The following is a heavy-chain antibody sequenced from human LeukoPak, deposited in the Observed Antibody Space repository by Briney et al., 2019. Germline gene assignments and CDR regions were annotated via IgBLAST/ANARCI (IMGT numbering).Heavy chain of an antibody. Sequence: KASETLSLTCTVSGGSISSSAYFWGWLRQPPGKGREWIGTIYYSGSTYDNPSLKSRVTISVDSSKNQFSLRLSSVTAADTAVYYCARESLTWLQSRPSRFDPWGQGTLVTVSS. V-gene: IGHV4-39*07. J-gene: IGHJ5*02. D-gene: IGHD5-24*01. CDR2: IYYSGST. CDR3: ARESLTWLQSRPSRFDP. CDR1: GGSISSSAYF.